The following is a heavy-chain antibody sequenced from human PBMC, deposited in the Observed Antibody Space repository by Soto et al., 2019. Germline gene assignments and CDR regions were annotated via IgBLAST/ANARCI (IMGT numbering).Heavy chain of an antibody. V-gene: IGHV3-7*01. CDR3: ARVDYVAFDI. CDR2: IKQDGSEK. Sequence: PGGSLRLSCAASGFTFSNAWMSWVRQAPGKGLEWVANIKQDGSEKYYVDSVKGRFTISRDNAENSLYLQMNSLRAEDTAVYYCARVDYVAFDIWGQGTMVTVSS. CDR1: GFTFSNAW. J-gene: IGHJ3*02. D-gene: IGHD4-17*01.